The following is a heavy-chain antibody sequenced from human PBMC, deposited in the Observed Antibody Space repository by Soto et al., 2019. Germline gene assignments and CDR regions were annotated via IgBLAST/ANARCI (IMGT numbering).Heavy chain of an antibody. CDR1: GGTFSSYA. CDR3: ARSQGSSTSLEIYYYYYYGMDV. D-gene: IGHD2-2*01. Sequence: QVQLVQSGAEVKKPGSSVKVSCKASGGTFSSYAISWVGQAPGQGLEWMGGIIPISGTANYAQKFQGRVMITADESTSTVYMELSSLRSEDTAVYFCARSQGSSTSLEIYYYYYYGMDVWGQGTTVTVSS. J-gene: IGHJ6*02. V-gene: IGHV1-69*01. CDR2: IIPISGTA.